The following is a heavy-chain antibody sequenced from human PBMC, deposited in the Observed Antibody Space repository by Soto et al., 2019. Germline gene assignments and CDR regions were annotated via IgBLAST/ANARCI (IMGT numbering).Heavy chain of an antibody. CDR1: GYTFTMYG. V-gene: IGHV1-18*01. J-gene: IGHJ4*02. Sequence: GASVKVSCKASGYTFTMYGISCVLQSPLQGLEWVGCISAHNGDTRYAQNLQGRITMTTDTFTNTAYMELTSLTSDDTAVYYCARDWSRYYDSSGLMWFYWGQGTLVTVSS. D-gene: IGHD3-22*01. CDR2: ISAHNGDT. CDR3: ARDWSRYYDSSGLMWFY.